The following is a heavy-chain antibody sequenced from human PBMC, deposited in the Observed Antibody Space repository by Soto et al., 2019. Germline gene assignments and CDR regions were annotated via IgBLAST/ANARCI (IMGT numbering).Heavy chain of an antibody. CDR3: ARDRYQPPYSYVMDV. D-gene: IGHD2-2*01. CDR2: IYHSGSS. Sequence: QVQLQESGPGLVKPSETLSLTCTVSGGSVSSSSYYWTYWTWIRQPPGKGLEWIGYIYHSGSSNYNPSLKSRVTISIDTSKNQFSLKLSSVTAADTAVYYCARDRYQPPYSYVMDVWGQGTTVTVS. V-gene: IGHV4-61*01. CDR1: GGSVSSSSYY. J-gene: IGHJ6*02.